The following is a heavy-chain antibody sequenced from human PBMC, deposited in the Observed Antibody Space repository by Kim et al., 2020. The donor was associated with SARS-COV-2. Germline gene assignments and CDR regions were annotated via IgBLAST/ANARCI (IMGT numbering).Heavy chain of an antibody. V-gene: IGHV3-21*01. Sequence: YADSVKGRFTISRDNAKNSLYLQMNSLRAEDTAVYYCARTATLELWYFDLWGRGTLVTVSS. D-gene: IGHD2-15*01. J-gene: IGHJ2*01. CDR3: ARTATLELWYFDL.